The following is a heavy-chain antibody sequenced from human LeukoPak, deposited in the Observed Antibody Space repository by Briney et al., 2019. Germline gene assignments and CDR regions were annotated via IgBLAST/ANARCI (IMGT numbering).Heavy chain of an antibody. CDR2: INTDGSST. CDR3: ARESGIAAALDL. V-gene: IGHV3-74*01. Sequence: GGSLRLSCAASGFTFSSYWMHWVRQAPEKGLVWFSRINTDGSSTSYADSVKGRFTISRDNAKNTLYLQMNSLRAEDTAVYYCARESGIAAALDLWGQGTLVTVSS. CDR1: GFTFSSYW. D-gene: IGHD6-13*01. J-gene: IGHJ5*02.